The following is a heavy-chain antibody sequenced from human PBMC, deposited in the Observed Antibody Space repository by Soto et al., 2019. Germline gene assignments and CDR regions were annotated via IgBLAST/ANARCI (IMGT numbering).Heavy chain of an antibody. Sequence: EVQLLESGGGLVQPGGSLRLSCAASGFTFSSYAMSWVRQAPGKGLEWVSAISGSGGGAYNPDSVKGRFTISRHNSKNTLYLQMNSLRAEDTAVYYCANGRYYDILARGFWGQGTLVTVSS. J-gene: IGHJ4*02. CDR2: ISGSGGGA. CDR3: ANGRYYDILARGF. CDR1: GFTFSSYA. V-gene: IGHV3-23*01. D-gene: IGHD3-9*01.